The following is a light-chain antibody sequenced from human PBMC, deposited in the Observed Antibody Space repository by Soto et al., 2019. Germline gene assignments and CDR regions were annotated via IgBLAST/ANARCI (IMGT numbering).Light chain of an antibody. V-gene: IGLV2-14*01. J-gene: IGLJ1*01. CDR2: EAT. Sequence: QSVLTQPPSVSGSPGQSITISCTGTSGDIGSYNRVSWYQQHPGKAPKLIIYEATARPSGVSNRFSGSKSGNTASLTISGLQAEDEAEYYCSSYTNINTRACVFGTGTKVTVL. CDR1: SGDIGSYNR. CDR3: SSYTNINTRACV.